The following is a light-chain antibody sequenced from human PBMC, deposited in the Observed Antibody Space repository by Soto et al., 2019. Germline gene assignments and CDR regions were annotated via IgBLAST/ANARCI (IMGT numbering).Light chain of an antibody. CDR1: SSNIGSNT. V-gene: IGLV1-44*01. CDR3: AAWDDSLNGRYV. Sequence: QSVLTQPPSASGTPGQRVTISCSGSSSNIGSNTVNWYQQLPGTAPKLLIYSNNQRPSGVPDRISGSKSGTSASLAISGLQSEDEADYYCAAWDDSLNGRYVFGTGTKLTVL. J-gene: IGLJ1*01. CDR2: SNN.